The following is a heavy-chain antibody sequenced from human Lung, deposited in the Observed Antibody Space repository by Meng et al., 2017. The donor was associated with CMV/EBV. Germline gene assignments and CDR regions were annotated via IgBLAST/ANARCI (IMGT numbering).Heavy chain of an antibody. V-gene: IGHV4-30-4*08. Sequence: SETLSLTCTVSGGSISCGDYYWSWIRQPPGKGLEWIGYIYYSGSTYYNPSLKSRVTISVDTSKNQFSLKLSSVTAADTAVYYCARARGHYDCWSGYLNWFDPWGQGTLVTVSS. CDR1: GGSISCGDYY. J-gene: IGHJ5*02. CDR3: ARARGHYDCWSGYLNWFDP. D-gene: IGHD3-3*01. CDR2: IYYSGST.